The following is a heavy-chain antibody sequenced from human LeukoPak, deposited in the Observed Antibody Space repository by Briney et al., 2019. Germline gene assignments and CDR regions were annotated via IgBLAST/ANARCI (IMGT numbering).Heavy chain of an antibody. V-gene: IGHV1-69*13. CDR1: GGTFSSYT. CDR2: IIPIFGTT. D-gene: IGHD3-3*01. Sequence: SVKVSCKASGGTFSSYTISWVRQAPGQGLQWMGGIIPIFGTTNYAQKFQGRVTITADESTSTAYMELSSLRSDDTAVYYCARVVRFLEWLLRLQHYYYGMDVWGQGTTVTVSS. CDR3: ARVVRFLEWLLRLQHYYYGMDV. J-gene: IGHJ6*02.